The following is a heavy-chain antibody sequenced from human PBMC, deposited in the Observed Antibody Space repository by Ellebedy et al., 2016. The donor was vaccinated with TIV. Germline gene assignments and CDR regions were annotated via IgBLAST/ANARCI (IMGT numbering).Heavy chain of an antibody. CDR3: ARVRRGSSGMDV. J-gene: IGHJ6*02. CDR1: GYVFTAYY. V-gene: IGHV1-2*02. CDR2: VNPDSGST. Sequence: ALVKVSCKTSGYVFTAYYIHWVRQAPGQGLEWMGWVNPDSGSTNFAQRFQGRVTMTRDTSVNTAYMELSRLESDDTATYYCARVRRGSSGMDVWGQGTTVTVS. D-gene: IGHD3-22*01.